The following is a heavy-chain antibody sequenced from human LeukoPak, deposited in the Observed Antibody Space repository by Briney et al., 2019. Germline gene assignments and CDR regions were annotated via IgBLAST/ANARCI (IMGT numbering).Heavy chain of an antibody. CDR1: GFTFSDYS. J-gene: IGHJ4*02. V-gene: IGHV3-21*01. Sequence: PGGSLRLSCAASGFTFSDYSMKWVRQAPGKGLEWVSSISRDSSYKYYGDSVKGRFTISRDNAKNSLYLQMNSLRAEDTAVYYCARGPTLIGVAGTWPLDDWGQGTLVIVSS. D-gene: IGHD6-19*01. CDR3: ARGPTLIGVAGTWPLDD. CDR2: ISRDSSYK.